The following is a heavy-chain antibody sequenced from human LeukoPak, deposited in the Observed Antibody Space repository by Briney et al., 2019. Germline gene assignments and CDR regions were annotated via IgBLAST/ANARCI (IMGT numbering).Heavy chain of an antibody. CDR2: ISAYNGNT. D-gene: IGHD1-1*01. V-gene: IGHV1-18*01. Sequence: GASEKVSCKASGYTFTSYGISWVRQAPGQGLEWMGWISAYNGNTNYAQKLQGRVTMTTDTSTRTAYMELRSLRSDDTAVYYCARMEPGARAFDIWGQGTMVTVSS. CDR1: GYTFTSYG. J-gene: IGHJ3*02. CDR3: ARMEPGARAFDI.